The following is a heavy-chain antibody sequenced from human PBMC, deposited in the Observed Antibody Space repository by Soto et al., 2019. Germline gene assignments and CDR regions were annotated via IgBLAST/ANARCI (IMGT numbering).Heavy chain of an antibody. CDR2: IKSKTDSGTT. V-gene: IGHV3-15*07. CDR1: GFTFSNAW. D-gene: IGHD3-10*01. CDR3: TTVLLWFGELVTADYYYGMDV. J-gene: IGHJ6*02. Sequence: VQLVESGGGLVQPGGSLRLSCAASGFTFSNAWMNWVRQAPGKGLEWVGRIKSKTDSGTTDYAAPVKGRFTISRDDSKNTLYLQMNSLKTEDTAVYYCTTVLLWFGELVTADYYYGMDVWGQGTTVTVSS.